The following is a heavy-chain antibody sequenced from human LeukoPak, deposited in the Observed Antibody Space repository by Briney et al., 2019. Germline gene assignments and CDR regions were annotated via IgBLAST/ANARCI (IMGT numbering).Heavy chain of an antibody. V-gene: IGHV4-34*01. J-gene: IGHJ4*02. D-gene: IGHD6-19*01. CDR1: GGSFSGYY. Sequence: SETLSLTCAVYGGSFSGYYWSWIRQPPGKGLEWIGEINHSGSTNYNPSLKSRVTISVDTSKYQFSLKLSPVTAADTAVYYCARASGQWLVRRHDYWGQGTLVTVSS. CDR3: ARASGQWLVRRHDY. CDR2: INHSGST.